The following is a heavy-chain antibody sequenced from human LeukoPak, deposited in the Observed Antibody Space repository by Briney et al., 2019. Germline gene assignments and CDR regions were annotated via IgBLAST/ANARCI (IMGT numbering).Heavy chain of an antibody. Sequence: ASVKVSCKASGGTFSSYAISWVRQAPGQGLEWMGGIIPIFGTANYAQKFQGRVTITTDESTSTAYMELSSLRSDDTAVYYCARVGVPAALFDYWGQGTLVTVSS. D-gene: IGHD2-2*01. V-gene: IGHV1-69*05. CDR3: ARVGVPAALFDY. CDR2: IIPIFGTA. CDR1: GGTFSSYA. J-gene: IGHJ4*02.